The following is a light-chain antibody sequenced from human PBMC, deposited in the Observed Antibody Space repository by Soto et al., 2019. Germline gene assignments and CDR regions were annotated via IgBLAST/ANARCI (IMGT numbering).Light chain of an antibody. CDR3: QHYNSDSEA. CDR1: QTIGRW. J-gene: IGKJ1*01. Sequence: IQMSQLPSTITGPVGQSVTITCRARQTIGRWLALYQQRPGKAAKLLVYKATTLISGVPSRFIGIGSGTEFTLTISSLHPGDCATQCFQHYNSDSEAFVQGTKVEIK. CDR2: KAT. V-gene: IGKV1-5*03.